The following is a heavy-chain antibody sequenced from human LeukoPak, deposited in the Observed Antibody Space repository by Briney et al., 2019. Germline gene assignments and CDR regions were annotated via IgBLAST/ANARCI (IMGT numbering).Heavy chain of an antibody. D-gene: IGHD3-3*01. Sequence: PGGSLRLSCAASGFTFSSYAMSWVRQAPGKGLEWVSAISGSGGSTYYADSVKGRFTISRDNSKNTLYLQMNSLRAEDTAVYYCAALTIFGVVIIPFDYWGQGTLVTVSS. V-gene: IGHV3-23*01. CDR2: ISGSGGST. CDR1: GFTFSSYA. J-gene: IGHJ4*02. CDR3: AALTIFGVVIIPFDY.